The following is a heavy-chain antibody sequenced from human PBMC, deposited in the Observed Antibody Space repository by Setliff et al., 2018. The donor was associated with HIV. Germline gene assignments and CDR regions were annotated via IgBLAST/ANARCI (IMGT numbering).Heavy chain of an antibody. Sequence: GGSLRLSCAASGFTFSRYEMNWVRQAPGKGLEWVSYISSSGGTIYYADSVKGRFTISRDNAKNSLFLQMNSLRVEDTGTYYCAKDRVPDGLWAIDYWGQGATVTVSS. D-gene: IGHD3-16*01. CDR1: GFTFSRYE. J-gene: IGHJ4*02. CDR3: AKDRVPDGLWAIDY. CDR2: ISSSGGTI. V-gene: IGHV3-48*03.